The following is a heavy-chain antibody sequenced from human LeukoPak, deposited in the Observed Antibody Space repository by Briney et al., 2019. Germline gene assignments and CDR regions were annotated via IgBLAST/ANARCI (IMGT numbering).Heavy chain of an antibody. V-gene: IGHV4-4*02. D-gene: IGHD3-22*01. CDR1: GDSISNNNW. Sequence: PSETLSLTCAVSGDSISNNNWWTWVRQPPGKGLEWIGYIYYTGSTSYNPSLKSRVTISVDTSKNQFSLKLTSVTAADTAVYYCARGTMMVGPWGQGTLVTVSS. CDR3: ARGTMMVGP. J-gene: IGHJ5*02. CDR2: IYYTGST.